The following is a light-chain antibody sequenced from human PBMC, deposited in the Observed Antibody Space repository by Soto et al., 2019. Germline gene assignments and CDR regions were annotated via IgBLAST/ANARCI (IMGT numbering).Light chain of an antibody. CDR1: QSVSTTY. J-gene: IGKJ5*01. Sequence: DIVLTQSPGTLSLSPGERATLSCRASQSVSTTYLAWYQQKPGQAPRLLIYGASSRATGIPDRFSGSGSGTDFTLSISRLEPEDFAVYYCQQYSTSPITFVQGTRLEIK. CDR3: QQYSTSPIT. V-gene: IGKV3-20*01. CDR2: GAS.